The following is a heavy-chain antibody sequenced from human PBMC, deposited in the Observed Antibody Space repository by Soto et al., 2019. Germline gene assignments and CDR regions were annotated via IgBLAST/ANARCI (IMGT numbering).Heavy chain of an antibody. CDR2: IIPIFGTA. CDR1: GGTFSSYA. CDR3: ATFGGYSGYDSHFDY. J-gene: IGHJ4*02. V-gene: IGHV1-69*13. Sequence: SVKVSCKASGGTFSSYAISWVRQAPGQGLEWMGGIIPIFGTANYAQKFQGRVTITADESTSTAYMELSSLRSDDTAVYYCATFGGYSGYDSHFDYWGQGTLVTVSS. D-gene: IGHD5-12*01.